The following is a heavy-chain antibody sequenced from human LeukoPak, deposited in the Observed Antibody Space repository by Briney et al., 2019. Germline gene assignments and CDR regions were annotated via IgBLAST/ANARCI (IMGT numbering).Heavy chain of an antibody. CDR3: ARDLDSSGYYRSDAPDN. D-gene: IGHD3-22*01. V-gene: IGHV1-18*01. CDR1: GYTSKSYG. CDR2: ISAYNGKT. Sequence: ASVKVSCKASGYTSKSYGMTWVRQAPGQGLEWMGWISAYNGKTNSAQKFQGRVIMTTDTSTSTAYMELMSLRSDDTAVYYCARDLDSSGYYRSDAPDNWGQGTVVTVSS. J-gene: IGHJ3*02.